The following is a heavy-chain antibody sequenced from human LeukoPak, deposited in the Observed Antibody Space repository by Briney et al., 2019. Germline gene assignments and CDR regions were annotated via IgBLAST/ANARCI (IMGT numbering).Heavy chain of an antibody. CDR1: GFTFSSYS. V-gene: IGHV3-21*01. J-gene: IGHJ6*03. D-gene: IGHD3-9*01. CDR3: ARDRTLRYFDWLLQDYYYYYYMDA. CDR2: ISSSSSYI. Sequence: PGGSLRLSCAASGFTFSSYSMNWVRQAPGKGLEWVSSISSSSSYIYYADSVKGRFTISRDNAKNSLYLQMNSLRAEDTAVYYCARDRTLRYFDWLLQDYYYYYYMDAWGKGTTVTVSS.